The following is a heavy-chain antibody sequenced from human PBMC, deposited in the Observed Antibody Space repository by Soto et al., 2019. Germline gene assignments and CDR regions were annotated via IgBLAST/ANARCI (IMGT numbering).Heavy chain of an antibody. CDR2: IYYSGST. Sequence: PSETLSLTCTVSGGSISSSSYYWGWIRQPPGKGLEWIGSIYYSGSTYYNPSLKSRVTISVDTSKNQFSLKLSSVTAADTAVYYCARRYYDFWSGYPNWFDPWGQGTLVT. V-gene: IGHV4-39*01. CDR3: ARRYYDFWSGYPNWFDP. J-gene: IGHJ5*02. CDR1: GGSISSSSYY. D-gene: IGHD3-3*01.